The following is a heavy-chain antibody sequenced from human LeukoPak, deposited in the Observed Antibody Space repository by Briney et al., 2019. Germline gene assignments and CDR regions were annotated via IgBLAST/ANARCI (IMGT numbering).Heavy chain of an antibody. CDR2: ISSSSSTI. D-gene: IGHD2-21*02. CDR1: GFTFSSYS. J-gene: IGHJ4*02. Sequence: GGSLRLSCAASGFTFSSYSMNWVRQAPGKGLEWVSYISSSSSTIYYADSVKGRFTISRDNAKNSLYLQMNSLRAEDTAVYYCAKDSVEVSAYCGGDCYSLWGQGTLVTVSS. CDR3: AKDSVEVSAYCGGDCYSL. V-gene: IGHV3-48*04.